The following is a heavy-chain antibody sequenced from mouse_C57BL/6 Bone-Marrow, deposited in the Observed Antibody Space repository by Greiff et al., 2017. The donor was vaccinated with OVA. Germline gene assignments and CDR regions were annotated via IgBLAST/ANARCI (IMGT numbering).Heavy chain of an antibody. D-gene: IGHD1-1*01. CDR3: ARRQYYCGSSYEVYAMDY. J-gene: IGHJ4*01. CDR2: ISSGGSYT. CDR1: GFTFSSYG. Sequence: EVKLVESGGDLVKPGGSLKLSCAASGFTFSSYGMSWVRQTPDKRLEWVATISSGGSYTYYPDSVKGRFTISRDNAKNTLYLQMSSLKSEDTTMYYCARRQYYCGSSYEVYAMDYWGQGTSVTVSS. V-gene: IGHV5-6*02.